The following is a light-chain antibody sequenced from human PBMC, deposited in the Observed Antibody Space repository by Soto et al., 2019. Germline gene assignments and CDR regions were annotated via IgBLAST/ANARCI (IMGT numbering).Light chain of an antibody. Sequence: QSVLTQPPSASGTPGQRVTISCSGSTSNIGSKTVSWYQQLPGSAPRVPIYNNNERPSGVPDRFSGSKSGTSASLAISGLQSEDEADYYCQSYDSNLSGSLFGGGTKLTVL. J-gene: IGLJ2*01. CDR3: QSYDSNLSGSL. V-gene: IGLV1-44*01. CDR2: NNN. CDR1: TSNIGSKT.